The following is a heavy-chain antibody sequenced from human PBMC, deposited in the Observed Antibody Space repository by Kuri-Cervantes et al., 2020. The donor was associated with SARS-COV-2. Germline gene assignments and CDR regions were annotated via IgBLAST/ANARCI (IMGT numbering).Heavy chain of an antibody. CDR3: AKDLGILTGYYGYYYYYYGMDV. D-gene: IGHD3-9*01. J-gene: IGHJ6*02. CDR1: GFDFDSYS. CDR2: ISYDGSNK. V-gene: IGHV3-30*18. Sequence: GESLKISCSASGFDFDSYSMHWVRQAPGKGLEWVAVISYDGSNKYYADSVKGRFTISRDNSKNTLYLQMNSLRAEDTAVYYCAKDLGILTGYYGYYYYYYGMDVWGQGTTVTVSS.